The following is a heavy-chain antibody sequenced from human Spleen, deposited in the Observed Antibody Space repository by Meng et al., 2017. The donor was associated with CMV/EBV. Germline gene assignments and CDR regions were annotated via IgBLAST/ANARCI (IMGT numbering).Heavy chain of an antibody. CDR1: GFTFSNYA. V-gene: IGHV3-30*04. CDR2: ISNDGSNK. Sequence: GESLKISCAVSGFTFSNYAMYWVRQAPGKGLEWVAVISNDGSNKYYADSVKGRFTISRDNSKNTLYLQMSSLRGEDAAVYYCAKGPTDFWSGYYIVSWGQGTLVTVSS. D-gene: IGHD3-3*01. CDR3: AKGPTDFWSGYYIVS. J-gene: IGHJ5*02.